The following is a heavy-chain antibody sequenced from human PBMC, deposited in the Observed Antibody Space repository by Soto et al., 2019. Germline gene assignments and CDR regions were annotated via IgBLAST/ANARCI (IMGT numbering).Heavy chain of an antibody. CDR1: GFSLSTGGVG. V-gene: IGHV2-5*02. D-gene: IGHD3-22*01. Sequence: QITLKESGPTLVKPTQTLTLTCTFSGFSLSTGGVGVGWIRQPPGKALDWLALIYWDDDKRYSPSLKSRLTITKDTSKNQVVLTMTNLDPVDTATYYCAHRQSSYYDSSGYYPDFDYWGQGTLVTVSS. CDR2: IYWDDDK. J-gene: IGHJ4*02. CDR3: AHRQSSYYDSSGYYPDFDY.